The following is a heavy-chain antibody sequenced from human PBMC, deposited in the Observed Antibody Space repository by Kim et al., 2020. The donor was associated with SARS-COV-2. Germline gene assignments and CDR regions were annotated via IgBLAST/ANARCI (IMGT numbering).Heavy chain of an antibody. CDR3: TRHIAAAGTLTFDY. V-gene: IGHV3-73*01. D-gene: IGHD6-13*01. Sequence: GGSLRLSCAASGFTFSGSAMHWVRQASGKGLEWVGRIRSKANSYATAYAASVKGRFTISTDDSKNTAYLQMNSLKTEDTAVYYCTRHIAAAGTLTFDYWGQGTLVTVSS. J-gene: IGHJ4*02. CDR2: IRSKANSYAT. CDR1: GFTFSGSA.